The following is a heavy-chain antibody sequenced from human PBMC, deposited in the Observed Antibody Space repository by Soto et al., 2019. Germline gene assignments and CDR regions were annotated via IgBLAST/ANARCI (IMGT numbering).Heavy chain of an antibody. D-gene: IGHD3-22*01. CDR3: GHTKAYYDDDSGHYFFAH. J-gene: IGHJ4*02. CDR1: GFSLTTSGVG. CDR2: IYWNDDR. V-gene: IGHV2-5*01. Sequence: SGPTLVNPTQTLTLTCTFSGFSLTTSGVGVDWIRQPPGKALEWLALIYWNDDRRYSPSLKSRLTITKDTSKNQVVLTMTNMDPVDTATYFCGHTKAYYDDDSGHYFFAHWGQGALVTVSS.